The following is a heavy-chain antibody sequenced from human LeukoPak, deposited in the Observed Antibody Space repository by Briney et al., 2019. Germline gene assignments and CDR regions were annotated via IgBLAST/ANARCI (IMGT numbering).Heavy chain of an antibody. Sequence: GASVKVSCKASGGTFSSYAISWMRQAPGQGLEWMGGIIPIFGTANYAQKFQGRVTITADESTSTAYMELSSLRSEDTAVYYCARMGYFSSGWYVRTAYYFDYWGQGTLVTVSS. J-gene: IGHJ4*02. V-gene: IGHV1-69*13. CDR3: ARMGYFSSGWYVRTAYYFDY. D-gene: IGHD6-19*01. CDR2: IIPIFGTA. CDR1: GGTFSSYA.